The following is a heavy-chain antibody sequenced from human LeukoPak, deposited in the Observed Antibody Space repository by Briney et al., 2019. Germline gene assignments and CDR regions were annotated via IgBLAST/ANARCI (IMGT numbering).Heavy chain of an antibody. J-gene: IGHJ6*03. CDR1: GFTFSSYE. D-gene: IGHD6-13*01. CDR2: ISSSGSTI. V-gene: IGHV3-48*03. CDR3: ARDTPYSSSWYLPYYYYYYMDV. Sequence: GGSLRLSCAASGFTFSSYEMNWVRQAPGKGLEWVSYISSSGSTIYYADSVKGRFTISRDNSKNTLYLQMNSLRAEDTAVYYCARDTPYSSSWYLPYYYYYYMDVWGKGTTVTVSS.